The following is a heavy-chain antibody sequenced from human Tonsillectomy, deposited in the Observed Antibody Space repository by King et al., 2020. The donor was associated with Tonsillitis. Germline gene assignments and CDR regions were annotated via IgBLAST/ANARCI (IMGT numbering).Heavy chain of an antibody. CDR1: GYNFTNYW. D-gene: IGHD6-13*01. CDR2: FYPCDSDA. J-gene: IGHJ6*02. CDR3: ARRGFAGTYGYFYGLDV. Sequence: QLVQSGAEVKKPGESLKISCKGSGYNFTNYWIDWVRQMPGKGLEWMGIFYPCDSDARYSPSFLGQVTISADKSISTAYLRWDSLKASDTAMYFCARRGFAGTYGYFYGLDVWGQGTAVTVSS. V-gene: IGHV5-51*01.